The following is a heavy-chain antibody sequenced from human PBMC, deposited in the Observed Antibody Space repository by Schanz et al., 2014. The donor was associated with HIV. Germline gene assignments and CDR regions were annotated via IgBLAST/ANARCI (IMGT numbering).Heavy chain of an antibody. J-gene: IGHJ6*02. Sequence: VQLVESGGGVVQPGRSLRLSCAASGFTFSSYAMSWVRQAPGKGLEWVSAISGSGGSTYYADSVKGRFTISRDNSKNTLFLQMNSLRGEDTAVYYCARVANWDYYGMDVWGRGTTVTVSS. V-gene: IGHV3-23*04. CDR1: GFTFSSYA. CDR2: ISGSGGST. D-gene: IGHD3-16*01. CDR3: ARVANWDYYGMDV.